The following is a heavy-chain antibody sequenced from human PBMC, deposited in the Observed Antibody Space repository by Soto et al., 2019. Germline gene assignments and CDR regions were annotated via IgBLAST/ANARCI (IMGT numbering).Heavy chain of an antibody. Sequence: ASVKVSCKASGGTFRNSAISWVRQAPGQGLEWMGGIMPIFRTPDYAQKFQGRVTITADESTSTAYMELSGLRSEDTAVYYCARQGFGALHGLVDVWGQGTTVTVSS. CDR2: IMPIFRTP. CDR1: GGTFRNSA. CDR3: ARQGFGALHGLVDV. D-gene: IGHD3-10*01. J-gene: IGHJ6*02. V-gene: IGHV1-69*13.